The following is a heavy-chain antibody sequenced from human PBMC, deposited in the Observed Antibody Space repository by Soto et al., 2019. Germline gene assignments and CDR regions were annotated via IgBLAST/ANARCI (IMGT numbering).Heavy chain of an antibody. Sequence: QVQLQESGPGLVKPSETLSLTCTVSGGSISSYYWSWIRQPPGKGLEWIGYIYYSGSTNYNPSLRSRVTLSVDTSKNQFSLKLSSVTAADTAVYYCARRWGMGFDYWGQGTLVTVSS. J-gene: IGHJ4*02. D-gene: IGHD3-16*01. CDR3: ARRWGMGFDY. CDR2: IYYSGST. CDR1: GGSISSYY. V-gene: IGHV4-59*01.